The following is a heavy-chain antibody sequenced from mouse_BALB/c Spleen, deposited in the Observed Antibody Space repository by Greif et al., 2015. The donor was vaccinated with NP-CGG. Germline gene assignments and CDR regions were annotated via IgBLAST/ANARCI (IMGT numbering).Heavy chain of an antibody. V-gene: IGHV5-17*02. CDR3: ARKTDGNYGRGAMDY. Sequence: EVKLVESGGGLVQPGGSRKLSCAASGFTLSSFGMHWVRQAPEKGLEWVAYISSGSSTIYYADTVKGRFTISRDNPKNTLFLQMTSLRSEDTAMYYCARKTDGNYGRGAMDYWGQGTSVTVSS. CDR1: GFTLSSFG. CDR2: ISSGSSTI. D-gene: IGHD2-1*01. J-gene: IGHJ4*01.